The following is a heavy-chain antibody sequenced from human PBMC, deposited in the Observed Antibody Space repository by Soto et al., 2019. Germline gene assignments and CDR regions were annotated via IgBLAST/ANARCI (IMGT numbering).Heavy chain of an antibody. CDR2: INANNGGA. V-gene: IGHV1-2*02. CDR3: ARRGSRSSGDYYFDY. J-gene: IGHJ4*02. D-gene: IGHD6-6*01. Sequence: VRQAPGQGLEFMGWINANNGGAGSAQQFQGRVTVTRDTSISTVYMELSNLRSDDTAMYYCARRGSRSSGDYYFDYWGQGTLVTVSS.